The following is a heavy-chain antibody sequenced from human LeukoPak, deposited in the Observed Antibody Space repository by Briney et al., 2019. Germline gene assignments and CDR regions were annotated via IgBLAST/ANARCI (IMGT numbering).Heavy chain of an antibody. V-gene: IGHV3-74*01. CDR3: ARGSGNYYFDH. J-gene: IGHJ4*02. CDR1: GFTFSSYW. CDR2: VSPDERTT. D-gene: IGHD1-26*01. Sequence: GGSLRLSCAASGFTFSSYWMHWVRQVPGQGLVWVLGVSPDERTTRYADSVRGRFTISRDNAKNTLYLQMRSLRVGDTAVYYCARGSGNYYFDHWGQGTLVTVSS.